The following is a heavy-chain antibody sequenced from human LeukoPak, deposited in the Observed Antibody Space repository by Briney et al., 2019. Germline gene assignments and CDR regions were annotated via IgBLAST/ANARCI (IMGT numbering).Heavy chain of an antibody. D-gene: IGHD2-21*02. CDR3: ARGVVTTLVYYYYGMDV. Sequence: SETLSLTCTVSGGSISSYYWSWIRQPAGKGLEWIGRIYTSGSTNYNPSLKSRVTMSVDTSKNQFSLKLSSVTAADTAVYYCARGVVTTLVYYYYGMDVWGQGTTVTVSS. J-gene: IGHJ6*02. V-gene: IGHV4-4*07. CDR2: IYTSGST. CDR1: GGSISSYY.